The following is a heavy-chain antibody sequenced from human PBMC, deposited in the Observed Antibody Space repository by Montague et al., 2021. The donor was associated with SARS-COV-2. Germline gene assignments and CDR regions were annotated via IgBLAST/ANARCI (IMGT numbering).Heavy chain of an antibody. CDR2: IYYSGGS. CDR1: GGSVNSGNYY. CDR3: ARRGGWGLYWYFDP. Sequence: SETLSLTCTVSGGSVNSGNYYWSWIRQPPGKGLEWIGYIYYSGGSYYNPSLKSRVTISVDTSKNQFSLNLSSVTAADTAVYYCARRGGWGLYWYFDPWGRGTLVTVSS. V-gene: IGHV4-61*01. J-gene: IGHJ2*01. D-gene: IGHD7-27*01.